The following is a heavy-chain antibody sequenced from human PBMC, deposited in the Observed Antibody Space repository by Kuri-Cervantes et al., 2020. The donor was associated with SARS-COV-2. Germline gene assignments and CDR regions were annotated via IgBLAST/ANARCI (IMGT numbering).Heavy chain of an antibody. CDR3: ARQAVAVEYSSSSGALDI. V-gene: IGHV4-38-2*01. J-gene: IGHJ3*02. Sequence: SQTLSLTCAVSGYSISSGYYWGWIRQPPGKGLEWIGSIYHSGSTYHNPSLKSRVTISVDTSKNQFSLKLSSVTAADTAVYYCARQAVAVEYSSSSGALDIWGQGTMVTVSS. D-gene: IGHD6-6*01. CDR2: IYHSGST. CDR1: GYSISSGYY.